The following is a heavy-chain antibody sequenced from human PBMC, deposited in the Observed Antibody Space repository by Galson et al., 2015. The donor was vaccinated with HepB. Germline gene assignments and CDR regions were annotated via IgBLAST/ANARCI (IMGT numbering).Heavy chain of an antibody. V-gene: IGHV3-48*03. D-gene: IGHD3-10*01. Sequence: SLRLSCAASGFTFSSYEMNWVRQAPGKGLEWVSYISSSGSTIYYADSVKGRFTISRDNAKNSLYLQMNSLRAEDTAVYYCASAPYGSGSYPDYWGQGTLVTVSS. CDR3: ASAPYGSGSYPDY. CDR2: ISSSGSTI. J-gene: IGHJ4*02. CDR1: GFTFSSYE.